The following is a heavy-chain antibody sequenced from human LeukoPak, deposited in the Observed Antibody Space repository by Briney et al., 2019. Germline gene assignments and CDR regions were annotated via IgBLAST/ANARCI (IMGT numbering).Heavy chain of an antibody. CDR2: IYYSGNT. V-gene: IGHV4-59*01. J-gene: IGHJ4*02. Sequence: SETLSLTCTVSGASMSSYSWSWIRQPPGKGLEWIGCIYYSGNTNYNPSLKSRVTISVDTSKNQFSLKVSSVTAADTAVYYCASAHTSGMDYWGQGALVTVSS. D-gene: IGHD3-22*01. CDR3: ASAHTSGMDY. CDR1: GASMSSYS.